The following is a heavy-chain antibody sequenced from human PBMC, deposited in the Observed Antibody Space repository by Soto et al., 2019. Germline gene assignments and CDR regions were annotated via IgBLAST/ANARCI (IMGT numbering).Heavy chain of an antibody. CDR2: IDGDGRIT. CDR1: GFTFSSYW. Sequence: GGSLRLSCAASGFTFSSYWMHWVRQAPGKGLVWVSQIDGDGRITTYTDSVKGRFTISRDNAKNTLYLQLNSLRVEDSAIYYCVRPRYDDSGTPFDYWGQGTLVTVSS. V-gene: IGHV3-74*01. D-gene: IGHD3-22*01. J-gene: IGHJ4*02. CDR3: VRPRYDDSGTPFDY.